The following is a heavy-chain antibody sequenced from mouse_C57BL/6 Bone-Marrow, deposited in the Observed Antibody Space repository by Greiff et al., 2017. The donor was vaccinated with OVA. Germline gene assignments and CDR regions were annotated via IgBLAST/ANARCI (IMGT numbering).Heavy chain of an antibody. CDR3: ARETTVVAPYAMDY. J-gene: IGHJ4*01. V-gene: IGHV1-81*01. CDR1: GYTFTSYG. CDR2: IYPRSGNP. Sequence: VQLQESGAELARPGASVKLSCKASGYTFTSYGISWVKQRTGQGLEWIGEIYPRSGNPYYNEKFKGKATLTADKSSSTAYMELRSLTSEDSAVYFCARETTVVAPYAMDYWGQGTSVTVSS. D-gene: IGHD1-1*01.